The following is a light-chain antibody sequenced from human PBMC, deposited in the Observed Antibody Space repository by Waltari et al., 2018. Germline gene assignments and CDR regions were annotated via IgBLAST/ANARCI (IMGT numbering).Light chain of an antibody. V-gene: IGKV1-5*03. Sequence: DIQMTQSPSTLSASLGDRVTITCRASQNIVTWLTWYQQKPGKAPKVLIYKASNLKSGVPSRFSGSGSGTEFTLTINSLQPDDFATYYCQQYNTYWTFGQGTKVEIK. CDR3: QQYNTYWT. CDR1: QNIVTW. CDR2: KAS. J-gene: IGKJ1*01.